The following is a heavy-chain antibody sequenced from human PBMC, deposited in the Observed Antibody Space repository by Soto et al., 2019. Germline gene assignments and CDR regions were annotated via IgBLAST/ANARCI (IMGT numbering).Heavy chain of an antibody. V-gene: IGHV4-34*01. D-gene: IGHD3-10*01. Sequence: QVQLQQWGAGLLKPSETLSLTCAVYGGSFSGYYWSWIRQPPGKGLEWIGEINHSGSTNYNPSLRGRITTSVDTSKTQFSLTRSSVTAADTAVYYGARVSSLLWFGENYGMDVWGQGTTVTVSS. CDR3: ARVSSLLWFGENYGMDV. CDR2: INHSGST. CDR1: GGSFSGYY. J-gene: IGHJ6*02.